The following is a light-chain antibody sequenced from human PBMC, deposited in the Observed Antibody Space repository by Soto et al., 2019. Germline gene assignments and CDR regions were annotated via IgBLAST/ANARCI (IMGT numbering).Light chain of an antibody. V-gene: IGKV1-9*01. CDR3: QLLNSYPLT. CDR1: QGISSY. J-gene: IGKJ4*01. CDR2: AAS. Sequence: DIQLTQSPSFLSASVGDRVTITCRASQGISSYLAWYQQKPGKAPKVLIYAASTLQSGVPSRFSGSGSRTEFTLTISSLQPEYFATYYCQLLNSYPLTFGGGTKVDIK.